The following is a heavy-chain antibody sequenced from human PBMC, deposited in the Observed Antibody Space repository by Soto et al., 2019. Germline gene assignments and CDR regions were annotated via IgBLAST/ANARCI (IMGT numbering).Heavy chain of an antibody. J-gene: IGHJ1*01. CDR1: GGSISSGGYS. Sequence: SETLSLTCAVSGGSISSGGYSWSWIRQPPGKGLEWIGYIYHSGSTYYNPSLKSRVTISVDRSRNQFSLKLSSVTAADTAVYYCARGPPNSICGQGTLVTVSS. CDR2: IYHSGST. D-gene: IGHD4-4*01. CDR3: ARGPPNSI. V-gene: IGHV4-30-2*01.